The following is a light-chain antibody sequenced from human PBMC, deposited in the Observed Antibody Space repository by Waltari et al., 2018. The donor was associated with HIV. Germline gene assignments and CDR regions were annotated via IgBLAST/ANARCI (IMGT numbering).Light chain of an antibody. CDR1: AIHIAIHNY. Sequence: QSALTQPAPVPGSPGQPITIPCLGTAIHIAIHNYISWYQHPPDRAPRLVVFDANSRPSGTPFRFSGSKSGKTAYLTISGLQAEDEGTYYCSSYVSGGSLLFGGGTKVTVL. CDR2: DAN. J-gene: IGLJ3*02. CDR3: SSYVSGGSLL. V-gene: IGLV2-14*01.